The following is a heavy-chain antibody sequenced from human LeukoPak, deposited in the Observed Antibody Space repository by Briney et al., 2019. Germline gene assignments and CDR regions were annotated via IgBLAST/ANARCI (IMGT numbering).Heavy chain of an antibody. CDR2: IGYTGTNT. V-gene: IGHV3-30*02. J-gene: IGHJ4*02. Sequence: GGSLRLSCVASGFTFSDYYMSWIRQAPGEGLEWVAYIGYTGTNTYYADSVKGRFTISRDNSKNTVHLQMNSLRAADTALYSCARDLTGKYYIAYWGQGTLVTVSS. CDR1: GFTFSDYY. D-gene: IGHD2-8*02. CDR3: ARDLTGKYYIAY.